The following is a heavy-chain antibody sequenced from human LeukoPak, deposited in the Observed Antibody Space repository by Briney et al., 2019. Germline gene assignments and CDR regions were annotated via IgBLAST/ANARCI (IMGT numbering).Heavy chain of an antibody. J-gene: IGHJ4*02. Sequence: SETLSLTCTVSGGSISSYYWSWIRQPPGKGLEWIGYIYNSGNTNYNPSLKSRVTISVDTPKNQFSLKLSSVTAADTAVYYCARQRGGSYYGDAYYFDYWGQGTLVTVSS. V-gene: IGHV4-59*08. CDR3: ARQRGGSYYGDAYYFDY. CDR2: IYNSGNT. D-gene: IGHD1-26*01. CDR1: GGSISSYY.